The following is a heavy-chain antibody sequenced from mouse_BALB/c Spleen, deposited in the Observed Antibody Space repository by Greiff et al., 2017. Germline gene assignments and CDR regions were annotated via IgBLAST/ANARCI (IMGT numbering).Heavy chain of an antibody. J-gene: IGHJ3*01. V-gene: IGHV1-7*01. CDR3: GRKRGDYEGAWFAY. CDR2: INPSTGYT. Sequence: VQLQQSGAELAKPGASVKMSCKASGYTFTSYWMHWVKQRPGQGLEWIGYINPSTGYTEYNQKFKDKATLTADKSSSTAYMQLSSLTSEDSAVYYCGRKRGDYEGAWFAYWGQGTQGSVCA. CDR1: GYTFTSYW. D-gene: IGHD2-4*01.